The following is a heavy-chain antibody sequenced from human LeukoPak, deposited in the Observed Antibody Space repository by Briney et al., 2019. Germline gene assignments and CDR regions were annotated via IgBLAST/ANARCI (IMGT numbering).Heavy chain of an antibody. J-gene: IGHJ4*02. CDR1: GGSFSGYY. CDR2: INHSGST. Sequence: SETLSLTCAVYGGSFSGYYWSWIRQPPGKGLEWIGEINHSGSTNYNPSLKSRVTISVDTSKNQFSLKLSSVTAADTAVYYCARGRVTGTTLYFDYWGQGTLVTVSS. CDR3: ARGRVTGTTLYFDY. D-gene: IGHD1-7*01. V-gene: IGHV4-34*01.